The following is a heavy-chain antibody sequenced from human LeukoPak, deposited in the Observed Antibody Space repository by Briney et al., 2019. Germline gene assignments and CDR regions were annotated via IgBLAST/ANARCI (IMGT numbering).Heavy chain of an antibody. CDR1: EFTVSNKY. CDR2: IYSGGTA. D-gene: IGHD6-25*01. V-gene: IGHV3-53*01. Sequence: PGGSLRLSCAASEFTVSNKYMTWVRQAPGKGLEWVSVIYSGGTAYYADSVKGRFTISRDNSKNTLYLQMNSLRAEDTAVYYCASSPYSSGWALNSGAFDIWGQGTVVTASS. J-gene: IGHJ3*02. CDR3: ASSPYSSGWALNSGAFDI.